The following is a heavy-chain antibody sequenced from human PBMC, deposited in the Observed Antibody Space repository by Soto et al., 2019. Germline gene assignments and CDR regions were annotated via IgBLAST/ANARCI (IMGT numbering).Heavy chain of an antibody. CDR2: IYYSGGT. CDR1: GGSISGSNYY. V-gene: IGHV4-39*01. Sequence: PSETLSLTCTVSGGSISGSNYYWGWIRQPPGKGLEWIGSIYYSGGTNYNPSLKSRVTVSVDTSKSQFSLKLASVTAADTAVYYCVRPGYTSGWFGYYFDFWGQGALVTVSS. CDR3: VRPGYTSGWFGYYFDF. D-gene: IGHD6-19*01. J-gene: IGHJ4*02.